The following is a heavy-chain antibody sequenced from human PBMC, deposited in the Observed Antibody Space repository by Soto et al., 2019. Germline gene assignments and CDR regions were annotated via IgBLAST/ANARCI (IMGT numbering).Heavy chain of an antibody. V-gene: IGHV3-30-3*01. Sequence: QVQLVESGGGVVQPGRSLRLSCAASGFTFSSYAMHWVRQAPGKGLEWVAVISYDGSNKYYADSVKGRFTISRDNSKNTLYLQMNSLSAEDTAVYYCASVLGKAPLSGYDYGVWVHCRDVCGQGTTVTVSS. D-gene: IGHD5-12*01. J-gene: IGHJ6*02. CDR1: GFTFSSYA. CDR2: ISYDGSNK. CDR3: ASVLGKAPLSGYDYGVWVHCRDV.